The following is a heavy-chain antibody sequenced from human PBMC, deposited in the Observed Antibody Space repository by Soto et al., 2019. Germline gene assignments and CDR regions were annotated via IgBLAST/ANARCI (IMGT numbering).Heavy chain of an antibody. CDR3: ARDYYDRTPFRLYYYGMDV. V-gene: IGHV1-8*02. D-gene: IGHD3-22*01. Sequence: ASVKVSCKASGYTFTSYDINCVRQATGQGFEYLGWMNPNSGNTGYVKKFQGRVTMTRDTSMSTAYMELSSLRSEDTAVYYCARDYYDRTPFRLYYYGMDVWGQGTTVTVSS. J-gene: IGHJ6*02. CDR1: GYTFTSYD. CDR2: MNPNSGNT.